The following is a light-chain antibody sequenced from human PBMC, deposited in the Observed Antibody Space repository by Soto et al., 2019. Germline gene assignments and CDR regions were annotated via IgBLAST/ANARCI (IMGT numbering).Light chain of an antibody. CDR3: QQSYGTPLP. CDR2: AAS. CDR1: QSISNY. V-gene: IGKV1-39*01. Sequence: DMEMTQSPSSLSASVGDRVTITCRASQSISNYLNWYQHKPGKVPKLLIYAASSLQSGVPTRFSGSGSGTDFTLTINSLQPDDFATYDCQQSYGTPLPFGGGTKVEIK. J-gene: IGKJ4*01.